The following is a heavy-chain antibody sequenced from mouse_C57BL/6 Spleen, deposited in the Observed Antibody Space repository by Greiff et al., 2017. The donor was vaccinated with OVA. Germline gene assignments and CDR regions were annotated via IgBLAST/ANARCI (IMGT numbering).Heavy chain of an antibody. CDR3: AREGSSYVDWFAY. Sequence: VQLKQSGPELVKPGASVKMSCKASGYTFTDYNMHWVKQSHGKSLEWIGYINPNNGGTSYNQKFKGKATLTVNKSSSTAYMELRSLTSEDSAVYYCAREGSSYVDWFAYWGQGTLVTVSA. CDR2: INPNNGGT. CDR1: GYTFTDYN. D-gene: IGHD1-1*01. V-gene: IGHV1-22*01. J-gene: IGHJ3*01.